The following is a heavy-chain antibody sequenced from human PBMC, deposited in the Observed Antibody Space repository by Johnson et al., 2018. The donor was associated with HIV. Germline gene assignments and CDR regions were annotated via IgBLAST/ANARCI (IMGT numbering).Heavy chain of an antibody. Sequence: VQLVESGGGLVQPGGSLRLSCVASGFTVGTKYMSWIRQAPGKGLEWVSVIYSGGSTYYADSVKGRFTISRDNSKNTVYLQMNSLRGEDTAVYYCARDRGLDAFDIWGQGTMVTVSS. V-gene: IGHV3-66*01. CDR3: ARDRGLDAFDI. D-gene: IGHD3-10*01. CDR1: GFTVGTKY. CDR2: IYSGGST. J-gene: IGHJ3*02.